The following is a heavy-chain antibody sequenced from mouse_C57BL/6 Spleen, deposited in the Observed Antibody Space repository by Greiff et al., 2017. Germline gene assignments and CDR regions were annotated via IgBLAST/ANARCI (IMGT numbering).Heavy chain of an antibody. Sequence: QVQLKQPGAELVRPGTSVKLSCKASGYTFTSYWMHWVKQRPGQGLEWIGVIDPSDSYTNYNQKFKGKATLTVDTSSSTAYMQLSSLTSEDSAVYYCARKDYSNYWYFDVWGTGTTVTVSS. CDR3: ARKDYSNYWYFDV. D-gene: IGHD2-5*01. V-gene: IGHV1-59*01. J-gene: IGHJ1*03. CDR2: IDPSDSYT. CDR1: GYTFTSYW.